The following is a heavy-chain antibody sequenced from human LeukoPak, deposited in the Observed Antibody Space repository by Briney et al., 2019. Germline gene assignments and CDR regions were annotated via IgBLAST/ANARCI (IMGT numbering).Heavy chain of an antibody. D-gene: IGHD3-22*01. J-gene: IGHJ4*02. CDR3: ARGSPPRVYYDRSGYYSYYFDY. CDR1: GYTFTSYY. Sequence: GASVKVPCKASGYTFTSYYMHWVRQAPGQGLECMGIINPSGGTTTYAQKFQGRVTITTDTSTSTAYMELRSLRSDDTAVYYCARGSPPRVYYDRSGYYSYYFDYWGQGTLVTVSS. V-gene: IGHV1-46*01. CDR2: INPSGGTT.